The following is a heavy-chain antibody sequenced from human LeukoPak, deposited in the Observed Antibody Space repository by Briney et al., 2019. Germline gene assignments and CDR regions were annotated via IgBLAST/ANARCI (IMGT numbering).Heavy chain of an antibody. J-gene: IGHJ6*02. CDR1: GFTFSSYA. V-gene: IGHV3-30-3*01. Sequence: PGRSLRLSCAASGFTFSSYAMHWVRQAPGKGLEWVAVISYDGSNKYYADSVKGRFTISRDNSKNTLYLQMNSLRAEDTAVYYCARTLRQRQRERQQLVRDGMDVWGQGTTVTVSS. D-gene: IGHD6-13*01. CDR3: ARTLRQRQRERQQLVRDGMDV. CDR2: ISYDGSNK.